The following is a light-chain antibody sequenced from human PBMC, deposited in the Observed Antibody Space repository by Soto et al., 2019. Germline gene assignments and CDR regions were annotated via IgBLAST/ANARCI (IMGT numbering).Light chain of an antibody. V-gene: IGKV1-5*01. CDR2: DAS. CDR1: QTISFS. J-gene: IGKJ1*01. Sequence: DIQMTQSPSTLSASVGDRVTITYRASQTISFSLAWYQQKPGKAPKLLIYDASTLQSGVPSRFSGSESGTEFILTISGLQPDDFATYYCQQYHGYSLTFGQGTNVDI. CDR3: QQYHGYSLT.